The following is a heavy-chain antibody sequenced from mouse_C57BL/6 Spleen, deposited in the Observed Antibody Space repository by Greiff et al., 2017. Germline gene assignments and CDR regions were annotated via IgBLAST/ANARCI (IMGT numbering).Heavy chain of an antibody. CDR2: ILPGSGGT. J-gene: IGHJ2*01. V-gene: IGHV1-9*01. Sequence: QVQLQQSGAELMRPGASVKLSCTASGYTFTGYCIHWVKQRPGHGLEWIGWILPGSGGTKYNEKFKGKATFTADTSSNTAYLQLSSLTSEDSAIYYCASNYYNVDYWGQGTTLTVSS. CDR1: GYTFTGYC. CDR3: ASNYYNVDY. D-gene: IGHD2-1*01.